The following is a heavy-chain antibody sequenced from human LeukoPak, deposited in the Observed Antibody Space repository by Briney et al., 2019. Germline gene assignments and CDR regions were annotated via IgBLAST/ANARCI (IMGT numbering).Heavy chain of an antibody. CDR1: GFTFSSYS. CDR3: ARELAA. V-gene: IGHV3-33*08. D-gene: IGHD6-13*01. Sequence: GGSLRLSCAASGFTFSSYSTHWVRQAPGKGLEWVAAIWPDGSNKYYANSVKGRFTISRDNSKNTLYLQMNSLRGDDTAIYYCARELAAWGQGTLVTVSS. J-gene: IGHJ4*02. CDR2: IWPDGSNK.